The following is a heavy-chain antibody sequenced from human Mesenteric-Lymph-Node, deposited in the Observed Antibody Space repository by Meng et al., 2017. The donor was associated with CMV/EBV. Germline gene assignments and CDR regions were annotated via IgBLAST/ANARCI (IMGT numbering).Heavy chain of an antibody. CDR1: GYTFTDYP. CDR2: INTNAGNP. D-gene: IGHD2-2*01. J-gene: IGHJ1*01. CDR3: ARDLSSTWSPFQH. Sequence: CKASGYTFTDYPMNWVRQAPGQGLEWMGWINTNAGNPTYAQDFTGRFVFSLDTSVSTAYLQISSLKAEDTAVYYCARDLSSTWSPFQHWGQGTLVTVSS. V-gene: IGHV7-4-1*02.